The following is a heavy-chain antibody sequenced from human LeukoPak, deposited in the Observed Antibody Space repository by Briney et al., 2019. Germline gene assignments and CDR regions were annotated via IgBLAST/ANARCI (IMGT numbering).Heavy chain of an antibody. CDR2: ISSSSSYI. Sequence: GGSLRLSCAASGFKFSDYYMSWIRQAPGKGLEWVSSISSSSSYIYYADSVKGRFTISRNNAKNSLYLQMNSLRAEDTAVYYCAREGRYCSSTSCTTDYWGQGTLVTVSS. V-gene: IGHV3-11*06. CDR1: GFKFSDYY. D-gene: IGHD2-2*01. J-gene: IGHJ4*02. CDR3: AREGRYCSSTSCTTDY.